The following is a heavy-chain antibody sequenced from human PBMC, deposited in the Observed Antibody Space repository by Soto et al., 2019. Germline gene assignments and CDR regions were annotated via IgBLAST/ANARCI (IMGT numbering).Heavy chain of an antibody. D-gene: IGHD3-10*01. CDR2: IDPNSGGT. V-gene: IGHV1-2*04. CDR1: GYTFIGYY. J-gene: IGHJ4*02. CDR3: ARGRRGETLTTLEGACYFDS. Sequence: QVQLVQSGSEVKKPGASVKVSCKASGYTFIGYYMHWVRQAPGQGLEWMGWIDPNSGGTKYAQKFQGWITLTRETAISTAYLEVSSLKSDDTAVYYCARGRRGETLTTLEGACYFDSWGQGTLVSVSS.